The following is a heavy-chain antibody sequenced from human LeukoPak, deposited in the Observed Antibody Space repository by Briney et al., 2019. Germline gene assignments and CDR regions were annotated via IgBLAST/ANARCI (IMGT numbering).Heavy chain of an antibody. J-gene: IGHJ4*02. D-gene: IGHD6-13*01. CDR3: AKSVVAAAAGKFDY. CDR1: GFTFSSYA. V-gene: IGHV3-23*01. Sequence: PGGSLRLSCAAAGFTFSSYAMSWVRQAPGKGLEWVSAISGSGGSTYYADSVKGRFTISRDNFKNTLYLQMNSLRAEDTAVYYCAKSVVAAAAGKFDYWGQGTLVTVSS. CDR2: ISGSGGST.